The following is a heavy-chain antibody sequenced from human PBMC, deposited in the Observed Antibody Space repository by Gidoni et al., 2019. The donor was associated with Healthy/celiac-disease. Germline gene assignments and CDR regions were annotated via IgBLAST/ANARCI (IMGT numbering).Heavy chain of an antibody. CDR2: IHAGNGNT. J-gene: IGHJ5*02. CDR3: ARDGGYCSGGSCYPGWFDP. Sequence: QVQLVQSGAEVKKPGASVKVSCKASGYTFTSYAMHWVRQAPGQRLEWMGWIHAGNGNTKYSQKFQGRVTITRDTSAGTAYMELSSLRSEDTAVYYCARDGGYCSGGSCYPGWFDPWGQGTLVTVSS. V-gene: IGHV1-3*01. CDR1: GYTFTSYA. D-gene: IGHD2-15*01.